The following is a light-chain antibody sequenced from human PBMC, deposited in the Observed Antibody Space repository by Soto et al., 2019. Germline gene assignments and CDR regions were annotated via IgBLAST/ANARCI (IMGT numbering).Light chain of an antibody. V-gene: IGLV1-40*01. CDR2: GNN. CDR3: GTWDSSLSAYWV. J-gene: IGLJ3*02. CDR1: SSNIGAGYD. Sequence: QSVLTQPPSVSGAPGQRVTIFCTGTSSNIGAGYDVHWYQQFPGTVPKLLIYGNNNRPSGVPDRFSGSKSGTSASLAITGLQAEDEATYYCGTWDSSLSAYWVFGGGTKLTVL.